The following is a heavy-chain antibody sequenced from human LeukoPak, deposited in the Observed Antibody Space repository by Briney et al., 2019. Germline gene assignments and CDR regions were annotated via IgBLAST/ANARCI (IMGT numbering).Heavy chain of an antibody. CDR3: AAEIVNDAFDI. J-gene: IGHJ3*02. D-gene: IGHD3-22*01. V-gene: IGHV3-7*03. Sequence: GGSLRLSCAASGFNFNTYWMSWVRQAPGKGLEWVANIKQDGSEKFYVDSMKGRFTISRDNSKNTLYLQMNSLRAEDTAVYYCAAEIVNDAFDIWGQGTMVTVSS. CDR2: IKQDGSEK. CDR1: GFNFNTYW.